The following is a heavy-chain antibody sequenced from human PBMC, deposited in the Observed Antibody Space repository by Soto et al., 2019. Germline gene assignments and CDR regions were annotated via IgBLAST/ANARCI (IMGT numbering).Heavy chain of an antibody. Sequence: ASVKVSCKVSGYTLTELSMHWVRQAPGKGLEWMGRMCPSDGSISYAEKFQGRVTMTRDTSTSTAYMELSSLRSEDTAMYYCGTLTTVTTSSNGMDVWGQGTTVTVSS. V-gene: IGHV1-24*01. J-gene: IGHJ6*02. CDR3: GTLTTVTTSSNGMDV. CDR2: MCPSDGSI. CDR1: GYTLTELS. D-gene: IGHD4-17*01.